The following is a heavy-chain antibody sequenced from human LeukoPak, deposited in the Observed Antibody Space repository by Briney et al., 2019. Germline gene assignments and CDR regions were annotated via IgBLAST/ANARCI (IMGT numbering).Heavy chain of an antibody. D-gene: IGHD6-13*01. Sequence: GGPLRLSCAASGFTFSSYAMNWVRQAPGKGLEWVSGISAGGGNTNHADSVKGRFTISRDNSKSTLYLQMNGLRAEDTAVYYCAKDQSFSSTWYRGMDVWGQGTTVTVSS. J-gene: IGHJ6*02. CDR2: ISAGGGNT. CDR3: AKDQSFSSTWYRGMDV. V-gene: IGHV3-23*01. CDR1: GFTFSSYA.